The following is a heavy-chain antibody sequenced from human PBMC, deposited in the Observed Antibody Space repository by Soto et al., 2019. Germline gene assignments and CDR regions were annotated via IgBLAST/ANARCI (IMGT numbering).Heavy chain of an antibody. Sequence: PGGSLRLSCAASGVTFSSYATSWVRQAPGKGLEWVSAISGSGDRTYYADSVKGRFTISRDNSWNTLYLQMNSLRAEDTAVYYCAKDLLRGTCCSDYWGQGTLVTVSS. CDR1: GVTFSSYA. V-gene: IGHV3-23*01. CDR2: ISGSGDRT. CDR3: AKDLLRGTCCSDY. D-gene: IGHD2-2*01. J-gene: IGHJ4*02.